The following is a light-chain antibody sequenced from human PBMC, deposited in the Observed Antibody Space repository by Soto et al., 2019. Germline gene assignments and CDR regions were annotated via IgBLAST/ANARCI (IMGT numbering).Light chain of an antibody. V-gene: IGLV2-14*01. CDR3: CSHTTSRTV. CDR2: EVS. J-gene: IGLJ3*02. CDR1: SSDVGGYKY. Sequence: QSALTQPASVSGSPGQSITISCTGSSSDVGGYKYVSWYQQHPGKVPKLMIYEVSNRPSGVSDRFSGSKTGNTAYLTISGLQAEDEGDYYCCSHTTSRTVFGGGTQLTVL.